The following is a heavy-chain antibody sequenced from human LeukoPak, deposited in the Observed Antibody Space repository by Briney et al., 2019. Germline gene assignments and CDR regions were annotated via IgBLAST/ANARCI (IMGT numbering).Heavy chain of an antibody. V-gene: IGHV4-34*01. Sequence: SGTLSLTCAVYGGSFSGYYWSWIRQPPGKGLEWIGEINHSGSTNYNPSLKSRVTISVDTSKNQFSMKLSSVTAADTAVYYCARVGADGSGFLFDYWGQGTLVTVSS. CDR1: GGSFSGYY. CDR2: INHSGST. CDR3: ARVGADGSGFLFDY. J-gene: IGHJ4*02. D-gene: IGHD3-10*01.